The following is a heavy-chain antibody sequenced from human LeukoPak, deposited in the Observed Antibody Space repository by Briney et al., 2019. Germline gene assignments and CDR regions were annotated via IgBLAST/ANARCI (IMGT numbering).Heavy chain of an antibody. CDR2: ISSTSTYI. J-gene: IGHJ4*02. D-gene: IGHD2-15*01. CDR3: ARGGGNFDY. Sequence: GGSLRLSCAASEFTFSSYTINWGRHAPGKGLEWVSSISSTSTYISYADSVKGRFTISRDNAKNSLYRQMNSLRAEDTAVYYCARGGGNFDYWGQGTLVTVSS. CDR1: EFTFSSYT. V-gene: IGHV3-21*01.